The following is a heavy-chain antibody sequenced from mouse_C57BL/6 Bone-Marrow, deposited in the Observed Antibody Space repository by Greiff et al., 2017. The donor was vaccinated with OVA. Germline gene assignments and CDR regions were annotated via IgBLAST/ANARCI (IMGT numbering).Heavy chain of an antibody. J-gene: IGHJ1*03. CDR1: GYTFTSYW. CDR3: ARRDACYWYFDV. CDR2: IYPGSGST. D-gene: IGHD2-13*01. V-gene: IGHV1-55*01. Sequence: QVQLQQPGAELVKPGASVKMSCKASGYTFTSYWITWVKQRPGQGLEWIGDIYPGSGSTNYNEKFKSKATLTVDTSSSTAYMQLSSLTSEDSAVYYCARRDACYWYFDVWGTGTTVTVSS.